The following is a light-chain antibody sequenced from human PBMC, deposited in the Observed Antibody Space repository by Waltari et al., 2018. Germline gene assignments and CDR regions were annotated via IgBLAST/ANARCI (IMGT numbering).Light chain of an antibody. CDR1: QSVSSN. CDR2: GAS. Sequence: EIVMTQSPATLSVSPGERATLSCRASQSVSSNLAWYQQKPAQAPRLLIYGASTRATGIPARFSGSGSGTEFTLTISSLQSEDFALYYCHHYNNWLLWTFGQGTKVEIK. J-gene: IGKJ1*01. CDR3: HHYNNWLLWT. V-gene: IGKV3-15*01.